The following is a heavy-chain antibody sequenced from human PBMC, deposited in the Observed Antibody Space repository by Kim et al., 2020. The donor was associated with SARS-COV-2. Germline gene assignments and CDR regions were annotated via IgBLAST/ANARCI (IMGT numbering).Heavy chain of an antibody. CDR2: ISDDGLTK. Sequence: GRSLRLSCAASRFSFNNYAIHWVRQAPGKGLEWVAVISDDGLTKFYADSVKGRFTISRDNSKNTLYLEMNSLRAEDTAVYYCAREDYYISGSFSLGAFDIWGQGTMVTVSS. CDR3: AREDYYISGSFSLGAFDI. J-gene: IGHJ3*02. D-gene: IGHD3-10*01. V-gene: IGHV3-30*04. CDR1: RFSFNNYA.